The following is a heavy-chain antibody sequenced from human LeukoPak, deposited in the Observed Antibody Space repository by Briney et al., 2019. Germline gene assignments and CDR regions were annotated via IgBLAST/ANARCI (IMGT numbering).Heavy chain of an antibody. Sequence: SETLSLTCAVYGGSFSGYYWSWIRQPPGKGPEWIGEINHSGSTNYNPSLKSRVTISVGTSKNQFSLKLSSVTAADTAVYYCARGPYSTVYYYYGMDVWGQGTTVTVSS. CDR3: ARGPYSTVYYYYGMDV. D-gene: IGHD6-13*01. CDR2: INHSGST. J-gene: IGHJ6*02. CDR1: GGSFSGYY. V-gene: IGHV4-34*01.